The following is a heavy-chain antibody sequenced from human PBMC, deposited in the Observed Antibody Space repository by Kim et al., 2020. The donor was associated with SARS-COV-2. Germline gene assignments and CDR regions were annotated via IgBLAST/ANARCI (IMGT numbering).Heavy chain of an antibody. CDR3: ARAYIGWNDNFFDL. Sequence: ASVKVSCKASGFSFINHAIHWVRQAPGQRPEWMGWINPGDGNTKYSQKFQGRVTFSRDTSAAAAYMEVSSLRSEDTGVYYCARAYIGWNDNFFDLWG. D-gene: IGHD1-1*01. CDR1: GFSFINHA. V-gene: IGHV1-3*01. J-gene: IGHJ2*01. CDR2: INPGDGNT.